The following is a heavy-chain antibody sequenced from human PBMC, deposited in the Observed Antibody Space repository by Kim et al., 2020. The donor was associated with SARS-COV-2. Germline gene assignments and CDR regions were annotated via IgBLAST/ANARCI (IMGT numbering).Heavy chain of an antibody. J-gene: IGHJ4*02. CDR3: ARERGYLDY. CDR1: EFTFSTYW. Sequence: GGSLRLSCAASEFTFSTYWMSWARQAPGKGLEWVANIKEDGSDKYYVDSVRGRFTISRDNAKNSLYLQMNNLRAEDTAVYYCARERGYLDYWGQGTLVTVSS. CDR2: IKEDGSDK. V-gene: IGHV3-7*03.